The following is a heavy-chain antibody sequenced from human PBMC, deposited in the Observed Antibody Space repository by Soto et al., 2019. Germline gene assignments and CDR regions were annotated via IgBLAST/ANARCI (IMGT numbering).Heavy chain of an antibody. J-gene: IGHJ5*02. D-gene: IGHD3-10*01. V-gene: IGHV1-18*01. Sequence: GASVKVSCKASVYTFTIYGISWVRQSPGQGLEWMGWSSAYNGNTNYSHKLQGRGTMTTDTSTSTPYMELSSLRSDETAVYYCAREEVLWIGELAFDPWGQGTLVTVS. CDR2: SSAYNGNT. CDR3: AREEVLWIGELAFDP. CDR1: VYTFTIYG.